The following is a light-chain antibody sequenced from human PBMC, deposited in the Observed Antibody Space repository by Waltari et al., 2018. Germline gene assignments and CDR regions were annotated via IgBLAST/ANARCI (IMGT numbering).Light chain of an antibody. CDR3: SSYAGSNNV. CDR2: EVS. J-gene: IGLJ1*01. Sequence: QSALTQPPSASGSPGQSVTISCIGTSSDVGGYNYVSWYQQHPGKAPKLMIYEVSKRRSGVPDRFSGSKSGNTASLTVSGLQAEDEADYYCSSYAGSNNVFGTGTKVTVL. V-gene: IGLV2-8*01. CDR1: SSDVGGYNY.